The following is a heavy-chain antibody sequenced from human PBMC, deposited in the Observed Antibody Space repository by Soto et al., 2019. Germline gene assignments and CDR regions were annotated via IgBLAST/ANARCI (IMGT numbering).Heavy chain of an antibody. J-gene: IGHJ6*02. D-gene: IGHD3-22*01. Sequence: NPSETLSLTCAVSGGSIISGGYSCIGIRERPGRGLEWIGYIYHSGSTYYNPSLKSRVTISVDRSKNQFSLKLSSVTAADTAVYYCARGYYDSSGYYQHYYYYYGMDVWGQGTTVTVSS. CDR1: GGSIISGGYS. CDR2: IYHSGST. CDR3: ARGYYDSSGYYQHYYYYYGMDV. V-gene: IGHV4-30-2*01.